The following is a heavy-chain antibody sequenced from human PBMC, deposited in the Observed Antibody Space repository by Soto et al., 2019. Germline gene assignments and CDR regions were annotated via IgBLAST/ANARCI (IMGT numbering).Heavy chain of an antibody. V-gene: IGHV3-30*18. Sequence: QEQLVESGGGVVQPGSSLRLSCAASGFAFRSYGMHWVRQAPGKGLGWVALISHDGDKEYYADSVKGRFSISRDNSENTLFLRMNSLSADDSAVYFCAKAGFTIFGAGFDPWGQGTRVTVSS. CDR1: GFAFRSYG. D-gene: IGHD3-3*01. CDR3: AKAGFTIFGAGFDP. J-gene: IGHJ5*02. CDR2: ISHDGDKE.